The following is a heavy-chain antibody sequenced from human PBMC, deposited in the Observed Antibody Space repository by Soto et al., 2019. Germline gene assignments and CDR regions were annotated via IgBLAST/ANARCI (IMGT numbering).Heavy chain of an antibody. CDR2: ISYDGSNK. D-gene: IGHD6-13*01. CDR1: GFTFISYG. Sequence: GGSLRLSCASSGFTFISYGMHLVRQAPGKGLEWVAVISYDGSNKYYADSVKGRFTISRDNSKNTLYLQMNSLRAEDTAVYYCAKDRNIAAAGAVDHWGQGTLVTVSS. J-gene: IGHJ4*02. V-gene: IGHV3-30*18. CDR3: AKDRNIAAAGAVDH.